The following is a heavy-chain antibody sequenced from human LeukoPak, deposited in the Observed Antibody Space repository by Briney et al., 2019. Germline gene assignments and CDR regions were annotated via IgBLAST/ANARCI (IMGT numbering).Heavy chain of an antibody. CDR2: ISSNGGST. CDR3: ARAPITIFGVVKYYFDY. J-gene: IGHJ4*02. D-gene: IGHD3-3*01. V-gene: IGHV3-64*01. CDR1: GFTFSSYA. Sequence: GGSLRLSCAASGFTFSSYAMHWVRQAPGKGLEDVSAISSNGGSTYYANSVKGRFTISRDNSKNTLYLQMGSLRAEDMAVYYCARAPITIFGVVKYYFDYWGQGTLVTVSS.